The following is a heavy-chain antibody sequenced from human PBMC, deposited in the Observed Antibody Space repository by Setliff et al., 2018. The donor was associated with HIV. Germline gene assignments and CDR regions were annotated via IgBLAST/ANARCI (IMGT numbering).Heavy chain of an antibody. D-gene: IGHD6-13*01. CDR3: ARGSPDSSNWYPLGYFYYMDV. Sequence: SETLSLTCAVSGYSISSGYYWGWIRQPPGKGLEWIGNIYHSGSTNYNPSLKSRVTISIDTSKNQFSLKLTSVTAADTAVYYCARGSPDSSNWYPLGYFYYMDVWGKGTTVTVSS. J-gene: IGHJ6*03. V-gene: IGHV4-38-2*01. CDR1: GYSISSGYY. CDR2: IYHSGST.